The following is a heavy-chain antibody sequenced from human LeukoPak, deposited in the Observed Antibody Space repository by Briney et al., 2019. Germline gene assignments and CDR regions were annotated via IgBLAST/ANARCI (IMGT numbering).Heavy chain of an antibody. J-gene: IGHJ5*02. Sequence: SETLSLTCTVSGGSISSYYWSWIRQPAGKGLEWIGRIYTSGSTNYNPSLKSRVTISVDASKNQFSLKLSSVTAADTAVYYCARLYSSSSNAWFDPWGQGTLVTVSS. CDR3: ARLYSSSSNAWFDP. V-gene: IGHV4-4*07. CDR1: GGSISSYY. D-gene: IGHD6-6*01. CDR2: IYTSGST.